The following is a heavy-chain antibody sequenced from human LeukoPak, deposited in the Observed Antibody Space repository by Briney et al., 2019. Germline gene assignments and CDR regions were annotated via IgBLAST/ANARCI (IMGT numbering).Heavy chain of an antibody. CDR2: IIPIFGTA. Sequence: VASVKVSCKASGGTFSSYAISWVRQAPGQGLEWMGGIIPIFGTADYAQKFQGRVTITADKSTSTAYMELSSLRSDDTAVYYCARVIPGILTGYSLDVWGQGTTVTVSS. J-gene: IGHJ6*02. CDR3: ARVIPGILTGYSLDV. D-gene: IGHD3-9*01. CDR1: GGTFSSYA. V-gene: IGHV1-69*06.